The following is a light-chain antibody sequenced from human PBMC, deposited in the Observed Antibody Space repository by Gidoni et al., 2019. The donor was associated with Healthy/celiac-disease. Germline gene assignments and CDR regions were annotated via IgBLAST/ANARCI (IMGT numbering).Light chain of an antibody. Sequence: DIQMTQSPSSLSASVGDRVTITCRASQSISSYLNWYQQKPGKAPKLLIYAASSLQSGVPSRFSGSGSGTDFTLTISSLQPEDFATYDCQQSDSTSWTFGQGTKVEIK. V-gene: IGKV1-39*01. CDR3: QQSDSTSWT. CDR1: QSISSY. J-gene: IGKJ1*01. CDR2: AAS.